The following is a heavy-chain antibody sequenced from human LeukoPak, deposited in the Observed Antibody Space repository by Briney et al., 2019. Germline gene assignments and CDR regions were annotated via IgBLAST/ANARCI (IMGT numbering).Heavy chain of an antibody. CDR1: GGSISSSSYY. CDR3: ARRPRGSGRVNYYYYMDV. CDR2: TYYSEST. D-gene: IGHD3-10*01. V-gene: IGHV4-39*07. Sequence: KPSETLSLTCTVSGGSISSSSYYWGWIRQPPGKGLEWTGSTYYSESTYYNPSLKSRVTISVDTSKNQFSLKLSSVTAADTAVYYCARRPRGSGRVNYYYYMDVWGKGTTVTISS. J-gene: IGHJ6*03.